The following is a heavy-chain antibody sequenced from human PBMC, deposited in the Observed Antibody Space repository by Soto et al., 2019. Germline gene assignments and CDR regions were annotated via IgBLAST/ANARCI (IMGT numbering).Heavy chain of an antibody. CDR2: FDPEDGET. CDR3: AIQRSGAVY. CDR1: GYTLTELS. J-gene: IGHJ4*02. Sequence: GASVKVSCKVSGYTLTELSMHWVRQAPGKGLEWMGGFDPEDGETIYAQKFQGRVTMTEDTSTDTAYMDLTRLKSDDTAVYYCAIQRSGAVYWCQGTLVTVSS. V-gene: IGHV1-24*01. D-gene: IGHD2-15*01.